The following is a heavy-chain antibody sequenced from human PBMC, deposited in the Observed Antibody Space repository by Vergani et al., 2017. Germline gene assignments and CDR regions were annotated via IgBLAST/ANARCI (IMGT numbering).Heavy chain of an antibody. CDR2: IIPIFGTA. CDR1: GGTFSSYA. Sequence: QVQLVQSGAEVKKPGSSVKVSCKASGGTFSSYAISWVRQAPGQGLEWMGGIIPIFGTANYAQKFQGRVTITADESTSTAYMELSSLRSKDTAVYYCARSGCGGDCPDGSFDYWGQGTLVTVSS. J-gene: IGHJ4*02. CDR3: ARSGCGGDCPDGSFDY. D-gene: IGHD2-21*01. V-gene: IGHV1-69*12.